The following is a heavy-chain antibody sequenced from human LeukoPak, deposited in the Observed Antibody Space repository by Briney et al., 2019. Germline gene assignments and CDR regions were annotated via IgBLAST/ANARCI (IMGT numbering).Heavy chain of an antibody. CDR1: GFTFSSYS. CDR2: IYYSGST. V-gene: IGHV4-59*01. D-gene: IGHD4-11*01. J-gene: IGHJ4*02. Sequence: PGGSLRLSCAASGFTFSSYSMNWVRQPPGKGLEWIGYIYYSGSTNYNPSLKSRVTISVDTSKNQFSLKLSSVTAADTAVYYCARQSDSNRIDYWGQGTLVTVSS. CDR3: ARQSDSNRIDY.